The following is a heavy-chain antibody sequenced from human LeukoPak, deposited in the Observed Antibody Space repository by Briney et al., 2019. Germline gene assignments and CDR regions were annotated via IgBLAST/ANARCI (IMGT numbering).Heavy chain of an antibody. J-gene: IGHJ4*02. V-gene: IGHV1-69*13. CDR1: GGTFSSYA. CDR3: ARDSGITGTPPEPLPATFDY. CDR2: IIPIFGTA. Sequence: SVKVSCKASGGTFSSYAISWVRQAPGQGLEWMGGIIPIFGTANYAQKFQGRVTITADESTSTAYMELSSLRSEDTAVYYCARDSGITGTPPEPLPATFDYWGQGTLVTVSS. D-gene: IGHD1-7*01.